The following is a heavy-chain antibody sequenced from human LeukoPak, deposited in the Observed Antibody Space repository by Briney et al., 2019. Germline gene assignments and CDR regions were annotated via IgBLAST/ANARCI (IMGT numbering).Heavy chain of an antibody. CDR1: GGSFSGYC. D-gene: IGHD1/OR15-1a*01. CDR2: INHDRTT. J-gene: IGHJ4*02. CDR3: ARVGADLTGTPFDY. Sequence: SETLSLTCAVFGGSFSGYCWNWIRQPPGKGLEWIAEINHDRTTKYNPSLKSRVTISVDTSRNQFSLKLSSVTAADTAVYYCARVGADLTGTPFDYWGQGTLVTVSS. V-gene: IGHV4-34*01.